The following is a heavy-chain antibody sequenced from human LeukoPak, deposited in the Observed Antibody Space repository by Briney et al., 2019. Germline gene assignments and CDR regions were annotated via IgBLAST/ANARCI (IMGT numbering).Heavy chain of an antibody. D-gene: IGHD4-17*01. J-gene: IGHJ4*02. CDR3: AVPYGDYSYYFDY. CDR1: GSFFTSYW. Sequence: GESLKISCKGSGSFFTSYWIGWVRQMPGKGLEWMGIIYPGDSDTTYSPSFQGQVTISADKSISTAYLQWSSLKASDTAMYYCAVPYGDYSYYFDYWGQGTLVTVSS. V-gene: IGHV5-51*01. CDR2: IYPGDSDT.